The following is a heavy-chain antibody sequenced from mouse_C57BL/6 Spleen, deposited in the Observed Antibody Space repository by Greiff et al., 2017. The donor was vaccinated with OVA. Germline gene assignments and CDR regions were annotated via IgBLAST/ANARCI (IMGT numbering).Heavy chain of an antibody. Sequence: VQLQQPGAELMKPGASVKLSCKASGYTFTSYWMQWVKQRPGQGLEWIGEIDPSDSYTNYNQKFKGKATLTVDTSSSTAYMQLSSLTSEDSAVYYCAREYYGPRYFDVWGTGTTVTVSS. CDR2: IDPSDSYT. CDR3: AREYYGPRYFDV. J-gene: IGHJ1*03. CDR1: GYTFTSYW. D-gene: IGHD1-1*01. V-gene: IGHV1-50*01.